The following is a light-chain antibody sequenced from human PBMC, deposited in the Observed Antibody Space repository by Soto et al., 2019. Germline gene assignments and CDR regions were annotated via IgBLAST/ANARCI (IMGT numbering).Light chain of an antibody. CDR1: SSDVGGYNY. J-gene: IGLJ2*01. V-gene: IGLV2-14*01. Sequence: QSALTQPASVSGSPGQSITISCTGTSSDVGGYNYVTWYQQHPGKAPKLMIYDVNNRPSGVSNRFYGSKSGNTASLTISGLQDDDEADYYCSSYTSSGTFVLGGGTKLTVL. CDR2: DVN. CDR3: SSYTSSGTFV.